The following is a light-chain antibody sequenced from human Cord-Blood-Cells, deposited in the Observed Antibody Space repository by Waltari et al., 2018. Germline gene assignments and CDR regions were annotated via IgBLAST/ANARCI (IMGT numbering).Light chain of an antibody. Sequence: QSALPQPASVSGSPGQSITISCTGTSSDVGGYNSVPWYQQHPGKAPKLMIYDVSKRPSGVSNRFSGSKSGNTASLTISGLQAEDEADYYCSSYTSSSTYVFGTGTKVTVL. V-gene: IGLV2-14*01. CDR1: SSDVGGYNS. J-gene: IGLJ1*01. CDR3: SSYTSSSTYV. CDR2: DVS.